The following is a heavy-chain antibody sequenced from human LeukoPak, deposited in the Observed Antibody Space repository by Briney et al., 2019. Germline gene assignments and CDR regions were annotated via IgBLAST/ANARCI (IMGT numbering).Heavy chain of an antibody. CDR3: ARAIDYDILTGYYSLTA. CDR1: GGTFSSYA. Sequence: SVKVSCKASGGTFSSYAISWVRQAPGQGLEWMGRIIPIFGTANYAQKFQGRVTITTDESTSTAYMELSSLRSEDTAVYHCARAIDYDILTGYYSLTAWGQGTLVTVSS. V-gene: IGHV1-69*05. CDR2: IIPIFGTA. D-gene: IGHD3-9*01. J-gene: IGHJ5*02.